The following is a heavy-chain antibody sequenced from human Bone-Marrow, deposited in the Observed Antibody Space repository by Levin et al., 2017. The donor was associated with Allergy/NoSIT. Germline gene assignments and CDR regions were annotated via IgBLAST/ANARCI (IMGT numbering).Heavy chain of an antibody. Sequence: GESLKISCAASGFTFSRYAMAWVRQAPGQGLEWVSGMSGSGGRTVYADSVKGRFTISRDNSKNIMYLQMNSLRVEDTALYYCAREDNWNYDYWGQGTLFTVSS. D-gene: IGHD1-7*01. V-gene: IGHV3-23*01. CDR1: GFTFSRYA. J-gene: IGHJ4*02. CDR2: MSGSGGRT. CDR3: AREDNWNYDY.